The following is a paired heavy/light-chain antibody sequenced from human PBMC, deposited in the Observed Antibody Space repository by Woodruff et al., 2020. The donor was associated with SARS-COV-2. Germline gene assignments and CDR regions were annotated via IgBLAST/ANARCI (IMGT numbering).Light chain of an antibody. CDR1: ALPKKY. J-gene: IGLJ3*02. Sequence: SYELTQPPSVSVSPGQTARITCSGDALPKKYAYWYQQKSGQAPVLVIYEDSKRPSGIPERFSGSSSGTMATLTISGAQVEDEADYYCYSTDSSGNHGVFGGGTKLTVL. CDR3: YSTDSSGNHGV. V-gene: IGLV3-10*01. CDR2: EDS.
Heavy chain of an antibody. Sequence: EVQLVQSGAEVKKPGESLKISCKGSGYSFTSYWIGWVRQMPGKGLEWMGIIYPGDSDTRYSPSFQGQVTISADKSISTAYLQWSSLKASDTAMYYCARHHRGGGDPSDYYYYYMDVWGKGTTVTVSS. D-gene: IGHD2-21*02. V-gene: IGHV5-51*01. CDR1: GYSFTSYW. CDR3: ARHHRGGGDPSDYYYYYMDV. CDR2: IYPGDSDT. J-gene: IGHJ6*03.